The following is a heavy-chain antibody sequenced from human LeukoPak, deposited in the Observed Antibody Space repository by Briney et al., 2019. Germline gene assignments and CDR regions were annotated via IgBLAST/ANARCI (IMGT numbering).Heavy chain of an antibody. J-gene: IGHJ4*02. CDR2: MRYDGSNK. CDR3: ATDFEYSSSSPDY. Sequence: PGGSLSLSXAASRFTFSSYGMHWVGEAPGQGREGVAFMRYDGSNKYYADSVKGRFTISRDNSKNTLYLQMNSLRAEDTAVYYCATDFEYSSSSPDYWGQGTLVTVSS. CDR1: RFTFSSYG. V-gene: IGHV3-30*02. D-gene: IGHD6-6*01.